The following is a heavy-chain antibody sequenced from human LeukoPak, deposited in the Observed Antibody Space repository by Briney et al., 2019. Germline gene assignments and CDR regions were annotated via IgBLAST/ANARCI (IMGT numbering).Heavy chain of an antibody. CDR3: AVRKRGYYDSSGYSIDY. J-gene: IGHJ4*02. Sequence: KTSETLSLTCTVSGGSISSYYWSWIRQPPGKGLEWIGYIYYSGSTNYNPSLKSRVTISVDTSKNQFSLKLSSVTAADTAVYYCAVRKRGYYDSSGYSIDYWGQGTLVTVSS. V-gene: IGHV4-59*08. D-gene: IGHD3-22*01. CDR1: GGSISSYY. CDR2: IYYSGST.